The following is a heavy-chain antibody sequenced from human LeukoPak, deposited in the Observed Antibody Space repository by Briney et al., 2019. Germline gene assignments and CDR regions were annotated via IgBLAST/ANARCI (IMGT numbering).Heavy chain of an antibody. J-gene: IGHJ4*02. D-gene: IGHD4-23*01. CDR2: IIPILGIA. Sequence: SVKVSCKASGGTFSSYAISWVRQAPGQGLEWMGRIIPILGIANYAQKFQGRVTITADKSTSTAYMELSSLRSEDTAVYYCARDSGADYGGNSGGDYWGQGTLVTVSS. V-gene: IGHV1-69*04. CDR1: GGTFSSYA. CDR3: ARDSGADYGGNSGGDY.